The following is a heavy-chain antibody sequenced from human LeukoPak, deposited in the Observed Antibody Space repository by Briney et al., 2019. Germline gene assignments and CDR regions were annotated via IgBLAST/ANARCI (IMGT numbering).Heavy chain of an antibody. CDR1: GFTFSSYA. CDR2: ISGSGGST. CDR3: ARDTDSTSRYAFDI. Sequence: TGGSLRLSCAASGFTFSSYAMSWVRQAPGKGLEWVSAISGSGGSTYYADSVKGRFTISRDNSKNTLYLQMNSLRAEDTAVYYCARDTDSTSRYAFDIWGQGTVVTVSS. D-gene: IGHD2-2*01. J-gene: IGHJ3*02. V-gene: IGHV3-23*01.